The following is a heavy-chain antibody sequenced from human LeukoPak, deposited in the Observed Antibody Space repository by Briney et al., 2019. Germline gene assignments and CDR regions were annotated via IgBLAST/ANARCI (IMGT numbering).Heavy chain of an antibody. J-gene: IGHJ4*02. CDR3: AKTVTAIAPWYFDY. D-gene: IGHD2-21*02. CDR2: MYYSGST. Sequence: SETLSLTCTVSGGSISSSSYYWGWIRQPPGKGLEWIGSMYYSGSTYYNPSLKSRVTMSVDTSKNQFSLKLSSVTAVDTAVYYCAKTVTAIAPWYFDYWGQGTLVTVSS. CDR1: GGSISSSSYY. V-gene: IGHV4-39*01.